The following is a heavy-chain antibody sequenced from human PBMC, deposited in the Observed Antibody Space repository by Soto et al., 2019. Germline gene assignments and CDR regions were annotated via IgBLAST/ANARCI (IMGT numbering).Heavy chain of an antibody. D-gene: IGHD3-3*01. Sequence: PGGSLRLSCAASGFTFSSYAMSWVRQAPGKGLEWVSAISGSGGSTYYADSVKGRFTISRDNSKNTLYLQMNSLRAEDTAVYYCAKTTLGRDYDFWSGYYGFDPWGQGTLVAVSS. CDR1: GFTFSSYA. CDR2: ISGSGGST. CDR3: AKTTLGRDYDFWSGYYGFDP. V-gene: IGHV3-23*01. J-gene: IGHJ5*02.